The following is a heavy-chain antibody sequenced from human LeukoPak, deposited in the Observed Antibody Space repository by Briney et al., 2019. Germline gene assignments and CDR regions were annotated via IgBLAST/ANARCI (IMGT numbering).Heavy chain of an antibody. J-gene: IGHJ4*02. Sequence: GGSLRLSCAASGVTLSSYAMSWARQAPGKGLEWVSGISSSGSGGNTYYADSVKGRFTISRDNAKNSLYLQMNSLRAEDTAVYYCARVFSSYPGSSLWGQGTLVTVSS. CDR1: GVTLSSYA. D-gene: IGHD6-6*01. CDR2: ISSSGSGGNT. V-gene: IGHV3-21*01. CDR3: ARVFSSYPGSSL.